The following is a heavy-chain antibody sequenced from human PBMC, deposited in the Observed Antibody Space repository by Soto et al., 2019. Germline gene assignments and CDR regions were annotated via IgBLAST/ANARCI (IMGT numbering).Heavy chain of an antibody. CDR2: VSYSGST. CDR1: DGSISTYY. CDR3: ARHALYGDYIIDY. V-gene: IGHV4-59*08. D-gene: IGHD4-17*01. J-gene: IGHJ4*02. Sequence: SETLSLTCTVSDGSISTYYWSWIRQPPGKGLEWIGYVSYSGSTNYNPSLKSRVTISVDTSKNQFSLKLSSVTAADTAVYYCARHALYGDYIIDYWGRGTLVTVSS.